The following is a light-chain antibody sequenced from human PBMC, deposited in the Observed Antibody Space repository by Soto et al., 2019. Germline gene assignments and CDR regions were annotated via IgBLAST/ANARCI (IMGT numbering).Light chain of an antibody. CDR1: RSVRSY. CDR3: QQRYAWPPIT. CDR2: DAP. V-gene: IGKV3-11*01. J-gene: IGKJ5*01. Sequence: EIVLTQSPATLSLSPGERATLSCRASRSVRSYLAWYQQKPGQAPRLLIYDAPNRAAGIPARFSGSGSETDFTLTISNLEPEDFAVYYCQQRYAWPPITFGQGTRLEIK.